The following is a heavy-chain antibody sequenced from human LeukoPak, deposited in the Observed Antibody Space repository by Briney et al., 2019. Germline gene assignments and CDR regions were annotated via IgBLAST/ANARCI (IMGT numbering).Heavy chain of an antibody. CDR1: GGSISSGGYS. J-gene: IGHJ6*02. Sequence: SETLSLTCTVSGGSISSGGYSWSWIRQPPGKGLEWIGYIYHSGSTYYNPSLKSRVTISADKSKKQFSLKLTSVTAADTAVYYCARLLWFGELGYYYYGMDVWGQGTTVTVSS. D-gene: IGHD3-10*01. CDR2: IYHSGST. CDR3: ARLLWFGELGYYYYGMDV. V-gene: IGHV4-30-2*01.